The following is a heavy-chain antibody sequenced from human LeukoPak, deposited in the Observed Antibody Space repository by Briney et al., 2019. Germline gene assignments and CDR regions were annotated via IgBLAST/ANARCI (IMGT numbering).Heavy chain of an antibody. CDR3: ARGSTSDWPLEY. CDR1: GYTFINYA. D-gene: IGHD2-21*02. CDR2: INARNGDT. J-gene: IGHJ4*02. V-gene: IGHV1-3*01. Sequence: AASVKVSCKASGYTFINYAIHWVRQAPGQRLEWMGWINARNGDTKYSQGFQGRVAITRDTSANIVYMELSTLRFGDTAVYYCARGSTSDWPLEYWGRGILVTVSS.